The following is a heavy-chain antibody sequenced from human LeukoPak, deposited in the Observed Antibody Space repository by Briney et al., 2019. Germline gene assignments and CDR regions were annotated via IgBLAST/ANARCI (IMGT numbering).Heavy chain of an antibody. J-gene: IGHJ4*02. CDR3: AKVKDSGSAYYFDY. D-gene: IGHD1-26*01. CDR2: ISYDGSNK. Sequence: GGSLRLSCAASGFTFSSYAMHWVRQAPGKGLEWVAVISYDGSNKYYADSVKGRFTISRDNSKNTLYLQMNSLRAEDTAVYYCAKVKDSGSAYYFDYWGQGTLVTVSS. V-gene: IGHV3-30*04. CDR1: GFTFSSYA.